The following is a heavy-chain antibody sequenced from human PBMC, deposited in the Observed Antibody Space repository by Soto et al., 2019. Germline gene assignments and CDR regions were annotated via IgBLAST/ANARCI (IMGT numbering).Heavy chain of an antibody. Sequence: PGGSLRLSCAASGFTFSSYSMNWVRQAPGKGLEWVSYISSSSSTIYYADSVKGRFTISRDNAKNSLYLQMNSLRAEDTAVYYCARDTVVVPAAMSYYYYYMDVWGKGTTVTVSS. CDR1: GFTFSSYS. CDR2: ISSSSSTI. CDR3: ARDTVVVPAAMSYYYYYMDV. J-gene: IGHJ6*03. V-gene: IGHV3-48*01. D-gene: IGHD2-2*01.